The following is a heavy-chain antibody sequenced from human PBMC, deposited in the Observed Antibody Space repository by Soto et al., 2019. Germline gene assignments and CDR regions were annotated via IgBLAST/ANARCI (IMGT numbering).Heavy chain of an antibody. CDR1: GFTFTNYA. V-gene: IGHV3-23*01. CDR2: LLRSGSTT. J-gene: IGHJ4*02. Sequence: GGSLRLSCAASGFTFTNYAMTWARQAPGKGLEWVSSLLRSGSTTYYADSVKGRFTISSDISANSLYLQMDSLRAEDTAVYYCAKDAVSGDGIWLLDSWGQGTLVTVS. D-gene: IGHD4-17*01. CDR3: AKDAVSGDGIWLLDS.